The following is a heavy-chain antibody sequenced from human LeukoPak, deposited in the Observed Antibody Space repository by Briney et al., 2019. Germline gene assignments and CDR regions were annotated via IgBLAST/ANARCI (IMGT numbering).Heavy chain of an antibody. CDR1: GGSISSYY. D-gene: IGHD3-10*01. CDR2: IYTSGST. CDR3: AREGTSGGLNWLDP. J-gene: IGHJ5*02. V-gene: IGHV4-4*07. Sequence: SETLSLTCTVSGGSISSYYWSWIRQPPGKGLEWIGHIYTSGSTNYNPSLKSRVTMSVDTSKNQFSLRLSSVNAADTAVYFCAREGTSGGLNWLDPWGQGTLVTVSS.